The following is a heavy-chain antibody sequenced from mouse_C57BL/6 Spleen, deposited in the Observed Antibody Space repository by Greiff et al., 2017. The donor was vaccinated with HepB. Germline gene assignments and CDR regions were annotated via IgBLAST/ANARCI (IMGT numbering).Heavy chain of an antibody. D-gene: IGHD4-1*01. V-gene: IGHV5-9-1*02. CDR2: ISSGGDYI. J-gene: IGHJ2*01. CDR1: GFTSSSYA. CDR3: TREGLGDFDY. Sequence: EVKLMDSGEGLVKPGGSLKLSCAASGFTSSSYAMSWVRQTPEKRLEWVAYISSGGDYIYYADTVKGRFTISRDNARNTLYLQMSSLKSEDTAMYYCTREGLGDFDYWGQGTTLTVSS.